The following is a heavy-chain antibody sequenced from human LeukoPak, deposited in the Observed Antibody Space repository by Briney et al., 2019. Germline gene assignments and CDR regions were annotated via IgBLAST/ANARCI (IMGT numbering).Heavy chain of an antibody. Sequence: PSQTLSLTCSVFGGSLNSGAYYWRWIRQHPGKGLERIEYISYSGSTYYSPSLKIRVSISADTSKNQFSLNVRSVTAADTAMYYCARMPRGIEVVTPYYFDNWGQGALVTVSS. J-gene: IGHJ4*02. CDR2: ISYSGST. D-gene: IGHD2-21*02. CDR3: ARMPRGIEVVTPYYFDN. CDR1: GGSLNSGAYY. V-gene: IGHV4-31*03.